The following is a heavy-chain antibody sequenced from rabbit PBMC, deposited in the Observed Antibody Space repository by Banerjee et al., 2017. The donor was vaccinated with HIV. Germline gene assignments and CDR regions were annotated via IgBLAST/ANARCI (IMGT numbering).Heavy chain of an antibody. V-gene: IGHV1S43*01. CDR3: ARDLAGAIGWNYNL. Sequence: QEQLEESGGGLVKPEGSLTLTCKASGFDLSNYYYICWVRQAPGKGLELIGCMHTGSGSTWYASWAKGRFTISKTSSTVDLKMTSLTAADTATYFCARDLAGAIGWNYNLWGPGTLVTVS. J-gene: IGHJ4*01. D-gene: IGHD4-1*01. CDR2: MHTGSGST. CDR1: GFDLSNYYY.